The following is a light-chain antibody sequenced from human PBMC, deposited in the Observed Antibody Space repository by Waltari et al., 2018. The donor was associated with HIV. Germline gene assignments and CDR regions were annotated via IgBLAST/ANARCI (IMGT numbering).Light chain of an antibody. CDR1: NNDVGDYNF. CDR3: SSYAGSYTYV. Sequence: QSALTQPRSVSGSPGQSVTISCTGTNNDVGDYNFVSWYQQHPGKAPKLIIYDVNKRPSGFPDRFSGSKSCSTASLTISGLQAEDEAHYYCSSYAGSYTYVFGTGTQVTVL. J-gene: IGLJ1*01. CDR2: DVN. V-gene: IGLV2-11*01.